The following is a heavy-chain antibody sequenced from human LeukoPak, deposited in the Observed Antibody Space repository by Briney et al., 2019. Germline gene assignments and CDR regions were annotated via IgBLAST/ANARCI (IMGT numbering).Heavy chain of an antibody. V-gene: IGHV3-7*03. D-gene: IGHD3-10*01. Sequence: GGCLRLSCAPSGFTSSSYWMSWGRQAPGKGLEWVANIKQDGSEKYYVDSVKGRFTISRDNAKNSLYLQMNSLRAEDTALYYCAKDRKRITMVPGAFDIWGQGTMVTVSS. J-gene: IGHJ3*02. CDR2: IKQDGSEK. CDR3: AKDRKRITMVPGAFDI. CDR1: GFTSSSYW.